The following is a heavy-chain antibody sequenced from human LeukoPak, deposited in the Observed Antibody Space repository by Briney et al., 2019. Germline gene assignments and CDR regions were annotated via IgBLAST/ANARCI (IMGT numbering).Heavy chain of an antibody. J-gene: IGHJ4*01. Sequence: GRSLRLSCAASGFTFSIYSINWDRQAPGKGLGWVSSISSSSSYIYYADSVKGQFTISRDNAKTSLYLQMNIIRAEDKAVYYCARYDCSSTTCLFDYWGHGTLVTVSS. CDR2: ISSSSSYI. CDR1: GFTFSIYS. D-gene: IGHD2-2*01. V-gene: IGHV3-21*01. CDR3: ARYDCSSTTCLFDY.